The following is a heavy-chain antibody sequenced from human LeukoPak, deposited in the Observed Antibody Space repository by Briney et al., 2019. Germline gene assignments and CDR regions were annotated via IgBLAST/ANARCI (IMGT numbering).Heavy chain of an antibody. D-gene: IGHD6-19*01. CDR2: IDYSGST. J-gene: IGHJ4*02. CDR3: AREYTLYRSGWFLDY. Sequence: PSETLSLTFTVSGDSSSNSIYYWGWIRQPPGKGLEWIGSIDYSGSTYYNPSLKSRATISIDTSKNQFSLKLSSVTAADTAVYYCAREYTLYRSGWFLDYWGQGTVVTVSS. CDR1: GDSSSNSIYY. V-gene: IGHV4-39*07.